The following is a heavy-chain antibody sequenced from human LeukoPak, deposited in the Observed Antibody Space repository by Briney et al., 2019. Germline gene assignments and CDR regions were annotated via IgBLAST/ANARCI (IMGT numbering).Heavy chain of an antibody. CDR2: IYTSGST. CDR3: AREGDNTGSPVYFDY. J-gene: IGHJ4*02. CDR1: GDSMSSYY. Sequence: SETLSLTCTVSGDSMSSYYWSWIRQPAGKGLEWIGRIYTSGSTNYNPSLKSRVTISVDKSKNHFSLKLISVTAADTAVYYCAREGDNTGSPVYFDYWGQGTLVTVSS. D-gene: IGHD3-22*01. V-gene: IGHV4-4*07.